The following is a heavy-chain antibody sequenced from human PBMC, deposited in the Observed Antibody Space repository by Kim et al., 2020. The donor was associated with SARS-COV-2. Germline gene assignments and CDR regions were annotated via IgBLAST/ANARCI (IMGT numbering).Heavy chain of an antibody. CDR2: IDPSDSYT. Sequence: GESLKISCKGSGYSFTSYWISWVRQMPGKGLEWMGRIDPSDSYTNYSPSFQGHVTISADKSISTAYLQWSSLKASDTAMYYCAGSIGEPLVTAAYYYYGMAVWGQGTTVTVSS. CDR1: GYSFTSYW. CDR3: AGSIGEPLVTAAYYYYGMAV. V-gene: IGHV5-10-1*01. D-gene: IGHD5-18*01. J-gene: IGHJ6*02.